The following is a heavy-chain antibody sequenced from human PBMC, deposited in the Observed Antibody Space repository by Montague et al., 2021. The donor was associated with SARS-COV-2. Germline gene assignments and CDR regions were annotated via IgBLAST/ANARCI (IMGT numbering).Heavy chain of an antibody. CDR1: GFTFSTYN. J-gene: IGHJ6*02. Sequence: SLRLSCAASGFTFSTYNMNWVRQAPGTGLEWVSSITNNNNYIYYGDSVRGRFTIPGDNAKNSLYLQMNNLRAEDTGVYYCARGAEYYYYGMDVWGLGTKVTVSS. CDR3: ARGAEYYYYGMDV. CDR2: ITNNNNYI. V-gene: IGHV3-21*01.